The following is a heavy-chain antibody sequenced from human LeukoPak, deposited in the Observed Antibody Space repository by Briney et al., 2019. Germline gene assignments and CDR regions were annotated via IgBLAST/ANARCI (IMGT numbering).Heavy chain of an antibody. CDR3: SRNTEYCSSTSCYLTYYFFWSGNLYGMDV. J-gene: IGHJ6*04. Sequence: ASVKVSCKASGYTFTSYGISWVRQAPGQGLEWMGWISAYNGNTNYAQKLQGRVTMTTDTSTSTAYMELRSLRSDDTAGYYCSRNTEYCSSTSCYLTYYFFWSGNLYGMDVGAKGTTVTVSS. CDR1: GYTFTSYG. CDR2: ISAYNGNT. D-gene: IGHD2-2*01. V-gene: IGHV1-18*01.